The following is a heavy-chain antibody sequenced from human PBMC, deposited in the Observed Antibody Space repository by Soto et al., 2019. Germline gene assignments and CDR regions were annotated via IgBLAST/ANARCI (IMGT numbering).Heavy chain of an antibody. J-gene: IGHJ5*02. V-gene: IGHV3-48*02. CDR1: GFTFSSYR. CDR2: ISSGSSTI. D-gene: IGHD6-13*01. Sequence: EVQLVESGGGLVQPGGSLRLSCAASGFTFSSYRMSWVRQAPGKGLEWVSYISSGSSTISYTDSVKGRFTISRDNARNSLYLQMNGLRDEDTAVYYWARADGSTWNSFDPWGQGTLVTVSS. CDR3: ARADGSTWNSFDP.